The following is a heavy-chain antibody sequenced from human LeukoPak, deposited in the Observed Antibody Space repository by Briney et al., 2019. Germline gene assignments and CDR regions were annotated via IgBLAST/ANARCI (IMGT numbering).Heavy chain of an antibody. CDR2: IYHSGST. CDR1: GYSISSGYY. CDR3: ARMIMTCSGGSCYSGSHDAFDI. J-gene: IGHJ3*02. V-gene: IGHV4-38-2*02. D-gene: IGHD2-15*01. Sequence: SETLSLTCTVSGYSISSGYYWGWIRQPPGKGLEWIGSIYHSGSTYYNPSLKSRVTISVDTSKNQFSLKLSPVTAADTAVYYCARMIMTCSGGSCYSGSHDAFDIWGQGTMVTVSS.